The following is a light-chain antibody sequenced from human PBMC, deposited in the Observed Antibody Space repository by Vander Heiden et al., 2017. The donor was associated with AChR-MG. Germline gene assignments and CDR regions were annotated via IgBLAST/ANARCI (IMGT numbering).Light chain of an antibody. Sequence: ERVMTQSPATLSVSPGERVTLSCRASQGVSRDLAWYQQKPGQTPRLLIYDASTRATSVPDRFSGSGSGAEFTLTISSLQSEDFAIYYCQQDNNWPYTFGQGTKVEIK. CDR3: QQDNNWPYT. V-gene: IGKV3-15*01. J-gene: IGKJ2*01. CDR1: QGVSRD. CDR2: DAS.